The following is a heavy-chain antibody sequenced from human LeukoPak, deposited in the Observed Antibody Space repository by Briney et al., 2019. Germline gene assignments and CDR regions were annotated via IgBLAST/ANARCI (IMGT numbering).Heavy chain of an antibody. CDR1: GYTFTSYA. D-gene: IGHD6-13*01. Sequence: GASVRVPCKASGYTFTSYAMNWVRQAPGQGLEWMGWINTNTGNPTYAQGFTGRFVFSLDTSVSTAYLQISSLKAEDTAVYYCAREIEPTAAPLWIWGQGTLVTVSS. CDR2: INTNTGNP. J-gene: IGHJ4*02. CDR3: AREIEPTAAPLWI. V-gene: IGHV7-4-1*02.